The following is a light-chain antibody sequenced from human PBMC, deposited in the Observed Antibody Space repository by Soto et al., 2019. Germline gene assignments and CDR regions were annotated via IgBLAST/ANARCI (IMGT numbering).Light chain of an antibody. CDR2: RDI. V-gene: IGLV1-47*01. J-gene: IGLJ3*02. Sequence: QLVLTQPPSASGTPGQRVTISCSGSRSNIGSNHVYWYQHLPGTAPKLLMYRDILRPSGVPDRFSASKSGTSASLAISGLRSDDEADYYCAAWDDSLSGWVFGGGTKVTVL. CDR1: RSNIGSNH. CDR3: AAWDDSLSGWV.